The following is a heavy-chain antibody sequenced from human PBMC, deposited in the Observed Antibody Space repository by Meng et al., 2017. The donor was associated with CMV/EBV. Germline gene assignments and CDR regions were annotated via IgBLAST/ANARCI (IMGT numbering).Heavy chain of an antibody. Sequence: GESLKISCAASGFTVSSHYMSWVRQAPGKGLEWVSVIYSGGSTYYADSVKGRFTISRDNSKNTLYLQMNSLRAEDTAVYYCARLPGYGGYYDILTGYSRTTYGMDVWGQGTTVTVSS. V-gene: IGHV3-53*01. CDR3: ARLPGYGGYYDILTGYSRTTYGMDV. D-gene: IGHD3-9*01. J-gene: IGHJ6*02. CDR2: IYSGGST. CDR1: GFTVSSHY.